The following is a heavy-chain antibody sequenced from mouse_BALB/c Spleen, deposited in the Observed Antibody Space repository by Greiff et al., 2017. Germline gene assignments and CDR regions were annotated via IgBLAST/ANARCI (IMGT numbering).Heavy chain of an antibody. D-gene: IGHD1-2*01. CDR2: IDPENGNT. Sequence: EVQLQQSGAELVRPGALVKLSCKASGFNIKDYYMHWVKQRPEQGLEWIGWIDPENGNTIYDPKFQGKASITADTSSNTAYLQLSSLTSEDTAVYYCARGELELLRLRGFAYWGQGTLVTVSA. CDR1: GFNIKDYY. V-gene: IGHV14-1*02. J-gene: IGHJ3*01. CDR3: ARGELELLRLRGFAY.